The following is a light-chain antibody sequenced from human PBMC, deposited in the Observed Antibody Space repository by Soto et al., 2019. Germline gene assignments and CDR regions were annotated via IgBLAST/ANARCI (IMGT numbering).Light chain of an antibody. Sequence: PVESATLSCRASQSVRSSYLAWYQQTPGQTPRLLIYAASSRATGIPDRFSGSGSGTDFSLTISRLEAEDFAVYYCQQYGSSPRTFGQGTKVDI. CDR1: QSVRSSY. CDR3: QQYGSSPRT. CDR2: AAS. J-gene: IGKJ1*01. V-gene: IGKV3-20*01.